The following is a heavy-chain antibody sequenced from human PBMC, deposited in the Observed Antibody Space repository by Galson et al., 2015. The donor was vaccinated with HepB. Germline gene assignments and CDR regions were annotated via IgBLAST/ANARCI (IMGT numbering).Heavy chain of an antibody. CDR1: EFIFSDYF. CDR3: AKQAGNLIRSWHFDY. Sequence: SLRLSCAASEFIFSDYFMSWIRQAPGKGLEWVSYVSSSNSYTNYADSVRGRFTISRDNAKKLLYLQVNSLRAEDTAVYYCAKQAGNLIRSWHFDYWGQGSLVIVSS. J-gene: IGHJ4*02. V-gene: IGHV3-11*03. CDR2: VSSSNSYT. D-gene: IGHD4-17*01.